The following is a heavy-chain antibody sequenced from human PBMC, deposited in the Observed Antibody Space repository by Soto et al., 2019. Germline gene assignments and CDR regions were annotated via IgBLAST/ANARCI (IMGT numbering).Heavy chain of an antibody. D-gene: IGHD3-16*01. J-gene: IGHJ4*02. Sequence: EVQLLESGGGLVQPGGSLRLSCAASGFTFSSYAMSWVRQAPGKGLEWVSGITGRGGGTYYADSVKGRFTISRDNSKNTLYLQRDGLRAEDTAVYYCAGPITFAGGKYFDCWGQGTLVTVSS. V-gene: IGHV3-23*01. CDR1: GFTFSSYA. CDR3: AGPITFAGGKYFDC. CDR2: ITGRGGGT.